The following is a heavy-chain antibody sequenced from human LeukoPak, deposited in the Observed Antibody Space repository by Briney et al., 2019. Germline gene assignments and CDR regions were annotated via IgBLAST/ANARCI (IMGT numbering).Heavy chain of an antibody. D-gene: IGHD3-22*01. CDR2: IYYSGST. J-gene: IGHJ4*02. V-gene: IGHV4-61*01. CDR3: ARNPAYDSSGYYFVPRANYFDY. Sequence: SETLSLTCTASGGSVSSGSYYWSWIRQPPGKGLEWIGYIYYSGSTNYNPSPKSRVTISVDTSKNQFSLKLSSVTAADTAVYYCARNPAYDSSGYYFVPRANYFDYWGQGTLVTVSS. CDR1: GGSVSSGSYY.